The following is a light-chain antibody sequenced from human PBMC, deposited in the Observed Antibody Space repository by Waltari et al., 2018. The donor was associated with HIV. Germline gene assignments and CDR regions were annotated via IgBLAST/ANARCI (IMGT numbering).Light chain of an antibody. Sequence: SYVLTQPPAVSVAPGQTASITCGGNNIGTKSDHWYQQRPGQAPVLVVYDDYDRPSGIPERFSGSNSGNMATLTISRVEAGDEAVYYCQVWDSSTEHPGVVFGGGTKLTVL. V-gene: IGLV3-21*02. CDR3: QVWDSSTEHPGVV. CDR2: DDY. CDR1: NIGTKS. J-gene: IGLJ2*01.